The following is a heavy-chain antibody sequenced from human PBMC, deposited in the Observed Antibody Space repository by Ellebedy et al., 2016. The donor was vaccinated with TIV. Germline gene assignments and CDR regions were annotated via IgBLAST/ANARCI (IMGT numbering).Heavy chain of an antibody. J-gene: IGHJ2*01. CDR2: ISWNSGVI. CDR1: GFTFDDYA. CDR3: ARGPYSNDWYFDL. Sequence: SLKISCEASGFTFDDYAMHWVRQAPGKGLEWVSGISWNSGVIEYADSVKGRFTISRDNAKNSVFLQMNSLRAEDTAVYYCARGPYSNDWYFDLWGRGTLVTVSS. V-gene: IGHV3-9*01. D-gene: IGHD6-13*01.